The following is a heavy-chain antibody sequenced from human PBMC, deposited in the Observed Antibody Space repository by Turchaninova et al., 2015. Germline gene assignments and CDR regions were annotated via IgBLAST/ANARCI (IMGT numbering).Heavy chain of an antibody. CDR2: ITPIFGTA. CDR3: ARGPDSSAYYYFY. D-gene: IGHD3-22*01. J-gene: IGHJ4*02. V-gene: IGHV1-69*12. CDR1: GGTFSTSA. Sequence: QLXXSGAXVKKXWXSVXXSCXXPGGTFSTSAISWGRQAPGQGLEWMGGITPIFGTANYAQKFQGRVTITADESTSTVYMEVSSLRSEDTALYYCARGPDSSAYYYFYWGQGTLVTVSS.